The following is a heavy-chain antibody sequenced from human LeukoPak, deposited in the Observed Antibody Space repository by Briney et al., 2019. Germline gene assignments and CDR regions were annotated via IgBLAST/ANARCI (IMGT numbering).Heavy chain of an antibody. CDR2: ISESGSGT. V-gene: IGHV3-23*01. CDR1: GLTFSRYA. CDR3: AEDIPQGYTFGSIEQDY. J-gene: IGHJ4*02. D-gene: IGHD5-18*01. Sequence: PGGSLRLSCAVSGLTFSRYAMSWVRQAPGKGLEWVSAISESGSGTYYADSVKGRFTISRDNSKDTLSLQMNSLRAEDAAVYYCAEDIPQGYTFGSIEQDYWGQGTLVTVSS.